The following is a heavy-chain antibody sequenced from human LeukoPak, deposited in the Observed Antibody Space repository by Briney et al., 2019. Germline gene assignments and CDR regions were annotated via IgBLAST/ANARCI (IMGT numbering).Heavy chain of an antibody. Sequence: SETLSLTCTVSSGSISSSNYYWSWIRQPAGKGLEWIGRISTIGITNYNPSLNSRVTISIDTSKNQFSLKLSSVTAANTAVYYCARDGCGGSCFHYYYYYMDVWGKGTTVTISS. CDR1: SGSISSSNYY. V-gene: IGHV4-61*02. J-gene: IGHJ6*03. D-gene: IGHD2-15*01. CDR2: ISTIGIT. CDR3: ARDGCGGSCFHYYYYYMDV.